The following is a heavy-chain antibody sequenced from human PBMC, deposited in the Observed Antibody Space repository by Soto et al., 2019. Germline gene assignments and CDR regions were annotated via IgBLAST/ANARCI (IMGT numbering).Heavy chain of an antibody. J-gene: IGHJ2*01. D-gene: IGHD6-6*01. V-gene: IGHV1-69*13. Sequence: ASVKVSCKASGGTFSSYAISWVRQAPGQGLEWMGGIIHIFGTANYAQKFQGRVTITADESTSTAYMELSSLRSEDTAVYYCARGYSSSSVWYFDLWGRGTLVTVSS. CDR3: ARGYSSSSVWYFDL. CDR1: GGTFSSYA. CDR2: IIHIFGTA.